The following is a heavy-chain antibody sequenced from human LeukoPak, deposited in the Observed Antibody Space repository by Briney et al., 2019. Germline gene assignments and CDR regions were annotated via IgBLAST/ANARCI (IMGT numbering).Heavy chain of an antibody. J-gene: IGHJ6*04. V-gene: IGHV3-7*01. CDR1: GFTFSSYC. Sequence: GGSLRLSCAASGFTFSSYCMSWVRQAPGKGLEWVANIKQDGSAKYYMEPMNGRFTISRDNTKNSLYLQMNSLRAENTAVYYCARGHAGPYALLYGLDVWSKGTTVTVSS. D-gene: IGHD2-15*01. CDR2: IKQDGSAK. CDR3: ARGHAGPYALLYGLDV.